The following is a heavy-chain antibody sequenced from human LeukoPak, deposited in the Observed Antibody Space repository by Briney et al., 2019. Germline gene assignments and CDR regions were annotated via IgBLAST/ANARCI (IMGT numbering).Heavy chain of an antibody. CDR2: IYYSGST. J-gene: IGHJ5*02. CDR1: GGSISSYY. V-gene: IGHV4-59*01. D-gene: IGHD6-19*01. Sequence: SETLSLTCTVSGGSISSYYWSWIRQPPGKGLEWIGYIYYSGSTNYNPSLKSRVTISVDTSKNQFSLKLSSVTAAYTAVYYCARVYSSGWYWFDPWGQGTLVTVSS. CDR3: ARVYSSGWYWFDP.